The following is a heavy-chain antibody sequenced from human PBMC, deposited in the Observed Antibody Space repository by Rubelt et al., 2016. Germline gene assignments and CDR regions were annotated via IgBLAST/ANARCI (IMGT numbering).Heavy chain of an antibody. V-gene: IGHV1-3*01. CDR3: ARVRAPTLPRGLSPFDY. Sequence: KFQGRVTITRDTSASTAYMELSSLRSEDTAVYYCARVRAPTLPRGLSPFDYWGQGTLVTVSS. D-gene: IGHD2-15*01. J-gene: IGHJ4*02.